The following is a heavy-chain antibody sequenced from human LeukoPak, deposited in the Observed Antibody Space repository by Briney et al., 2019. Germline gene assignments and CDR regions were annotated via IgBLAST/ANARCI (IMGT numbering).Heavy chain of an antibody. J-gene: IGHJ5*02. CDR2: IYYSGST. Sequence: SETLSLTCTVSGGSISSYYWSWIRQPPGKGLEWIGYIYYSGSTYYNPSLKSRVTISVDTSKNQFSLKLSSVTVADTAVYYCARGPKLLYQGHWFDPWGQGTLVTVSS. CDR1: GGSISSYY. D-gene: IGHD2-2*02. CDR3: ARGPKLLYQGHWFDP. V-gene: IGHV4-30-4*08.